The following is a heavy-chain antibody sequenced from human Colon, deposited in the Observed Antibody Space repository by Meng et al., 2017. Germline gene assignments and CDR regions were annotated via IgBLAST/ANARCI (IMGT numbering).Heavy chain of an antibody. D-gene: IGHD1-7*01. CDR1: GGSISSDSW. V-gene: IGHV4-4*02. CDR2: FYHRGDT. Sequence: QVQLEESGPEVGKPSGTLSLTCTVSGGSISSDSWWSWVRQPPGKGLEWIGEFYHRGDTNYNPSLKSLVDISVDKSKNQFYLSLFSVTAADTAVYYCGRDQGRELINHWGQGTLVTVSS. J-gene: IGHJ4*02. CDR3: GRDQGRELINH.